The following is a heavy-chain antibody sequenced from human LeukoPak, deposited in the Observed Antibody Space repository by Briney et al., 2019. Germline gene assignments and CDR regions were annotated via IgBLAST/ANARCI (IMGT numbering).Heavy chain of an antibody. CDR3: ARDWFHAIDY. CDR1: DFSFITYA. Sequence: GGSLRLSCAASDFSFITYAMSWVRQAPGKGLEWVSAISGSGSTTYYADPVKGRFTISRDNSKNTLYLQMNSLRAEDTAVYYCARDWFHAIDYWGQGTLVTVSS. J-gene: IGHJ4*02. CDR2: ISGSGSTT. V-gene: IGHV3-23*01. D-gene: IGHD2/OR15-2a*01.